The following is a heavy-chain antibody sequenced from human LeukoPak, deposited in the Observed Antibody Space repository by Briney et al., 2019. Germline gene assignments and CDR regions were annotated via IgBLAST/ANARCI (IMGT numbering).Heavy chain of an antibody. CDR3: ARDRYYYDSSSYFSAFDT. CDR1: GGSISSFY. J-gene: IGHJ3*02. CDR2: IYHSGST. Sequence: PSETLSLTCNVSGGSISSFYWNWIRQPPGKGLEWIGSIYHSGSTYYNPSLKSRVTISVDTSKNQFSLKLRSVTAADTAVYYCARDRYYYDSSSYFSAFDTWGQGTMVTVSS. D-gene: IGHD3-22*01. V-gene: IGHV4-38-2*02.